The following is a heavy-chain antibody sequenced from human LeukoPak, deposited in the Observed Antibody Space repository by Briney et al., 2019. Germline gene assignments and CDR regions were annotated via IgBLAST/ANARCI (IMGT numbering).Heavy chain of an antibody. CDR3: ARRRGASGTVNWFDP. Sequence: GESLKISCETSGYSFTTYWIGWVRQRPGTGLEWVGALYPDDSDTRYSPSFQGQVAISADRSIRTAYLKWNSLKASDTGMYYCARRRGASGTVNWFDPWGQGTLVTVSS. V-gene: IGHV5-51*01. D-gene: IGHD3-10*01. CDR1: GYSFTTYW. CDR2: LYPDDSDT. J-gene: IGHJ5*02.